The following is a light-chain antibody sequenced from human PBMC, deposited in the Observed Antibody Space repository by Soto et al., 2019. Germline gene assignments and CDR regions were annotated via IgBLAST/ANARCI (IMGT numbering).Light chain of an antibody. CDR1: QSLRSY. V-gene: IGKV1-39*01. CDR3: QQSYSTPST. Sequence: DIQMTQSPVSLSASVGDRVTITCRASQSLRSYLNWYQQKPGKTPNLLIYAASNLRSGVPSRFSGSGSGTDFTLTISSLQPEDFATYYCQQSYSTPSTFGQGTKVDIK. CDR2: AAS. J-gene: IGKJ2*01.